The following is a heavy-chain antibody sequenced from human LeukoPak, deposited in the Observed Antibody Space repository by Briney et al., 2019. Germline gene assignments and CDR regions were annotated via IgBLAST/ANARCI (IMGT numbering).Heavy chain of an antibody. D-gene: IGHD4-17*01. CDR3: ARDQFYGAPWFDP. CDR2: IIPIFGTA. Sequence: ASVKVSCKASGGTFSSYAISWVRQAPGQGLEWMGGIIPIFGTANYAQKFQGRVTITTDESTSTAYMELSSLRSEDTAVYYCARDQFYGAPWFDPWGQGTLVTVSS. V-gene: IGHV1-69*05. J-gene: IGHJ5*02. CDR1: GGTFSSYA.